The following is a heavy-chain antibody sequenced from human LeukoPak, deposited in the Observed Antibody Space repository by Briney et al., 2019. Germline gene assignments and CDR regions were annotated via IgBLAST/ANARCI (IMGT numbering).Heavy chain of an antibody. J-gene: IGHJ4*02. V-gene: IGHV4-61*01. CDR3: ARYVVYGSGKYYFDY. Sequence: SETLSLTCTVSGGSVSSGSYYWSWIRQPPGKGLEWIGYIYYSGSTNYNPSLNSRVTISVDTSENQFSLKLSSVTAADTAVYYCARYVVYGSGKYYFDYWGQGTLVTVSS. CDR2: IYYSGST. CDR1: GGSVSSGSYY. D-gene: IGHD3-10*01.